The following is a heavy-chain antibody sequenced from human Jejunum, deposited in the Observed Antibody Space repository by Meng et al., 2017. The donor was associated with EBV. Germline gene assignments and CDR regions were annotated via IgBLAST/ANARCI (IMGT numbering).Heavy chain of an antibody. V-gene: IGHV3-21*02. D-gene: IGHD3-16*02. Sequence: EVQLVXSXXXXXKPXGXXRLSCAASGFTFSSYSMNWVRQAPGKGLEWVSYISSGSSFIYYADSVKGRFTISRDDAKNSLSLQMNNLGADDTAVYYCVRDSSFNVHWGQGTLVTVSS. CDR1: GFTFSSYS. CDR3: VRDSSFNVH. J-gene: IGHJ4*02. CDR2: ISSGSSFI.